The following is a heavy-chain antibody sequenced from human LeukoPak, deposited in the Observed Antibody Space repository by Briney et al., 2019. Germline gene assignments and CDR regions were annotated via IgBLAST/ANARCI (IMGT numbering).Heavy chain of an antibody. CDR3: AKDPYTVMDYFDY. D-gene: IGHD5-18*01. J-gene: IGHJ4*02. CDR1: GFTFSSYA. V-gene: IGHV3-23*01. Sequence: GGSLRLSCAASGFTFSSYAMSWVRQAPGKGLEWVSVISDNGGSTYYADSVKGRFTISRDNSKKTLYLQMNSLRAEDTALYYCAKDPYTVMDYFDYWGQGTLVTVSS. CDR2: ISDNGGST.